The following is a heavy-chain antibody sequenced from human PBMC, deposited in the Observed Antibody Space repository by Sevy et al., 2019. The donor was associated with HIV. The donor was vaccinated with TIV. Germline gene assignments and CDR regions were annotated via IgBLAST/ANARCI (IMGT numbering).Heavy chain of an antibody. J-gene: IGHJ1*01. CDR3: ARAPSGSQGPGQYFQH. CDR1: GYTFTNYG. D-gene: IGHD1-26*01. CDR2: ISRYNT. Sequence: ASVKVSCKASGYTFTNYGITWVRQAPGQGLEWMGWISRYNTNYAQNLQGRVTMTTDTSTSTVYMELRGLRSDDTAVYYCARAPSGSQGPGQYFQHRGQGTLVTVSS. V-gene: IGHV1-18*01.